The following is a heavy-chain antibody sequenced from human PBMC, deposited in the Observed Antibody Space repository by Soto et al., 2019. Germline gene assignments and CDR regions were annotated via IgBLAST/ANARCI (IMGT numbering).Heavy chain of an antibody. Sequence: PGGSLRLSCAASGFTFSSYSMNWVRQAPGKGLEWVSSISSSSSYIYYADSVKGRFTISRDNAKNSLYLQMNSLRAEDTAVYYCARVGDVEVQYPDYWGQGTLVTVSS. D-gene: IGHD2-15*01. J-gene: IGHJ4*02. CDR3: ARVGDVEVQYPDY. CDR1: GFTFSSYS. V-gene: IGHV3-21*01. CDR2: ISSSSSYI.